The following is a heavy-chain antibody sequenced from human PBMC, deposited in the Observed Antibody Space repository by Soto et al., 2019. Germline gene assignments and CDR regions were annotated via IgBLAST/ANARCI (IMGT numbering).Heavy chain of an antibody. CDR3: ARDGPGIVVVPAAS. J-gene: IGHJ4*02. CDR1: GFTFNNYA. V-gene: IGHV3-23*01. D-gene: IGHD2-2*01. CDR2: ISPNGDST. Sequence: GGSLRLSCAASGFTFNNYAMNWVRQAPGRGLEWVSIISPNGDSTYYADSVKGRFTISRDNSQNTVFLQMNSLRAEDTAIYFCARDGPGIVVVPAASWGQGTLVTVSS.